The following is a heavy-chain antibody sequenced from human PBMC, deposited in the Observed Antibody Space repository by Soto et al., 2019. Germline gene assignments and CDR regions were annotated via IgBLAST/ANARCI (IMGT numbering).Heavy chain of an antibody. CDR1: GLKSVNFG. J-gene: IGHJ4*02. V-gene: IGHV3-23*01. Sequence: AFGLKSVNFGMRWIIQKPGKGLEWVSGISDNGGRTLYADSVKVRFTISRDNSKNTLHLQMDSLRDDDTAVYYCAKDPHLTTVVTYGYFDYWGQGTLVTVSS. CDR2: ISDNGGRT. D-gene: IGHD2-21*02. CDR3: AKDPHLTTVVTYGYFDY.